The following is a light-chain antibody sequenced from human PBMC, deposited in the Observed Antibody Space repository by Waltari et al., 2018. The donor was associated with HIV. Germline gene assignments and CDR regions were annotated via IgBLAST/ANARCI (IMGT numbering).Light chain of an antibody. CDR3: ALYTTTNSI. V-gene: IGLV2-18*01. Sequence: QSALTQPPSVSGFPGQSVTISCTGFRGDVPTYNRVSWYQHPPNTAPKLIRYEVYKRPSGVPDRFSWSQSVDMASLTVSGLQTEDKADYYCALYTTTNSIFGRGTNLVVL. CDR2: EVY. J-gene: IGLJ2*01. CDR1: RGDVPTYNR.